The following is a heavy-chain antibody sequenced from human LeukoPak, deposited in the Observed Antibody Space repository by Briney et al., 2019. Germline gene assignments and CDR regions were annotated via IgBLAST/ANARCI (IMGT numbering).Heavy chain of an antibody. D-gene: IGHD2-2*01. J-gene: IGHJ5*02. CDR2: INPNSGGT. CDR3: ARDTYCSRTSCYVHWFDP. V-gene: IGHV1-2*06. Sequence: ASVKVSCKASGYTFTGYYMHWVRQAPRQGLEWMGRINPNSGGTNYAQKFQGRVTMTRDTSISTAYMELSRLRSDDTAVYYCARDTYCSRTSCYVHWFDPWGQGTLVTVSS. CDR1: GYTFTGYY.